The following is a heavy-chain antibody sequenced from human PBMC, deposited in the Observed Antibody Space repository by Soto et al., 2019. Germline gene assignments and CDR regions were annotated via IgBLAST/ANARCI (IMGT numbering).Heavy chain of an antibody. J-gene: IGHJ3*01. V-gene: IGHV3-21*01. CDR1: GFALSSYS. Sequence: EVQLVESGGRLVKPGGSLRLSCAVSGFALSSYSIAWVRQAPGKGLEWVSFTFNYAGRLYYADSVKGRFAISRDDAKNSVYLQMTSLRAEDTAVYSCASAAGYCGAGYCFRRAFELWGQGTVVTVSS. D-gene: IGHD2-15*01. CDR3: ASAAGYCGAGYCFRRAFEL. CDR2: TFNYAGRL.